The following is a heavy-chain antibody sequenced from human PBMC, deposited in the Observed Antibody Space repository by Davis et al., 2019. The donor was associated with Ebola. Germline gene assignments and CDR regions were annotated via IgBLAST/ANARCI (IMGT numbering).Heavy chain of an antibody. J-gene: IGHJ3*02. D-gene: IGHD3-10*01. CDR3: AKPLLVRGLIGDAFDI. CDR2: ISYDGSNK. V-gene: IGHV3-30*04. Sequence: GESLKISCAASGFTFSSYAMHWVRQAPGKGLGWVAVISYDGSNKYYADSVKGRFTIARDNAKKTLYLQMNSLRAEDTAVYYCAKPLLVRGLIGDAFDIWGQGTLVTVSS. CDR1: GFTFSSYA.